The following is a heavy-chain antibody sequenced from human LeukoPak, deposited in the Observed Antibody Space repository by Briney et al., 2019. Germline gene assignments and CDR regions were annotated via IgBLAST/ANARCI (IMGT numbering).Heavy chain of an antibody. CDR1: GGSFSAYY. J-gene: IGHJ5*02. V-gene: IGHV4-34*01. CDR3: ASRARLLWFGELFQYNWFDP. CDR2: INHSGST. D-gene: IGHD3-10*01. Sequence: SETLSLTCAVYGGSFSAYYWSWIRQPPGKGLEWIGEINHSGSTNYNPSLKSRVTISVDTSKNQFSLKLSSVTAADTAVYYCASRARLLWFGELFQYNWFDPWGQGTLVTVSS.